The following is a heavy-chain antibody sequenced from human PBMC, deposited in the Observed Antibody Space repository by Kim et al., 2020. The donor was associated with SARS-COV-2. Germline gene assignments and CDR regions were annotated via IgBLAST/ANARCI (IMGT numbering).Heavy chain of an antibody. Sequence: SETLSLTCAVYGGSFSGYYWSWIRQPPGKGLEWIGEINHSRSTNYNPSLKSRVTISVDTSKNQFSLKLSSVTAADTAVYYCAREGKQQLGFDYWGQGTLVTVSS. CDR2: INHSRST. J-gene: IGHJ4*02. D-gene: IGHD6-13*01. V-gene: IGHV4-34*01. CDR3: AREGKQQLGFDY. CDR1: GGSFSGYY.